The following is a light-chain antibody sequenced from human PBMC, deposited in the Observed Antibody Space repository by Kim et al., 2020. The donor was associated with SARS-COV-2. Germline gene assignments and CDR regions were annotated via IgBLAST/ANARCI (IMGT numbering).Light chain of an antibody. CDR3: GSYTTSTSVL. CDR1: GSDVGGHNS. V-gene: IGLV2-14*01. CDR2: DVY. J-gene: IGLJ2*01. Sequence: QSALTQPASVSGSPGQPITISCAGTGSDVGGHNSVSWYQQHPGKAPKLLIYDVYLRPSGVSSRFSGAKSCNTASLTISGLQAEDEADYYCGSYTTSTSVLIGGGTQLTVL.